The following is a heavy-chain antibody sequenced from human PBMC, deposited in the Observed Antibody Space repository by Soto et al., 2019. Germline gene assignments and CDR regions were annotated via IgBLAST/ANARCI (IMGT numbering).Heavy chain of an antibody. CDR3: AKLRVDIEATIRGGFDY. D-gene: IGHD5-12*01. Sequence: ASVEVCCKASGFTFTSYYMQWVRQAPGQGLEWMGIINPSGGSTNYAENVQGRFTMTRDTSTSTVYMEMSSLRAEDTAVYYCAKLRVDIEATIRGGFDYWGQGTLVSVSS. CDR1: GFTFTSYY. J-gene: IGHJ4*02. V-gene: IGHV1-46*01. CDR2: INPSGGST.